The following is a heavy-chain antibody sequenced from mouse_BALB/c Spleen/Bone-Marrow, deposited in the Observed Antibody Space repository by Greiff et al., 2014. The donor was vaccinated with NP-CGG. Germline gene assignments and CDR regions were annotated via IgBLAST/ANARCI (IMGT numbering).Heavy chain of an antibody. CDR2: IYPSDSYT. CDR1: GYTFTSYW. D-gene: IGHD1-1*01. V-gene: IGHV1-69*02. CDR3: TRVRGYGSRAWFAY. J-gene: IGHJ3*01. Sequence: LQESGAELVRPGASVKLSCKASGYTFTSYWINWVKQRPGQGLEWIGNIYPSDSYTNYNQKFKDKATLTVDKSSSTAYMQLSSPTSEDSAVYYCTRVRGYGSRAWFAYWGQGTLVTVSA.